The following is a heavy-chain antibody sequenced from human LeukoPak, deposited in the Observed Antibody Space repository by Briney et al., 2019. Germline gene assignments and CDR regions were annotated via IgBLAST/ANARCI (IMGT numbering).Heavy chain of an antibody. CDR1: GFIFSNYA. CDR2: IRYDGSRK. Sequence: PGGSLRLSCAASGFIFSNYAMHWVRQAAGKGLEGVAYIRYDGSRKYYADSVNGRFTISRDNSKNTLYLQVHSLRGEDTAVYYCATETPDTSGSKLDYWGQGTLVTVSS. D-gene: IGHD3-22*01. J-gene: IGHJ4*02. V-gene: IGHV3-30*02. CDR3: ATETPDTSGSKLDY.